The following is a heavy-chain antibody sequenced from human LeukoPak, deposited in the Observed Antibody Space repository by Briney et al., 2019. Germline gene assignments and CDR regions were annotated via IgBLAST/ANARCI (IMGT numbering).Heavy chain of an antibody. V-gene: IGHV3-66*01. J-gene: IGHJ4*02. CDR3: ARTPSNAHFDY. CDR1: GFTVRNNY. Sequence: GGSLRLSCAASGFTVRNNYMSWVRQAPGKGLEWVSLIYSGGSTYYADSVKGRFTISRDNSNNTVYLQMNSLRAEDTAVYYCARTPSNAHFDYWGQGTLVTVSS. CDR2: IYSGGST. D-gene: IGHD3-3*02.